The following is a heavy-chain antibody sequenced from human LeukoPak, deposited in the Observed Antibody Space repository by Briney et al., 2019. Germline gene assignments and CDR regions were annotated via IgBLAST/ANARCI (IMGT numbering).Heavy chain of an antibody. J-gene: IGHJ4*02. CDR3: AKSPHGSWWYYFDY. V-gene: IGHV3-23*01. CDR2: ISGSGGST. D-gene: IGHD6-13*01. Sequence: GGSLRLSCAASGFTFGRFAMSWVRQAPGKGLEWVSAISGSGGSTYYADSVKGRFTISRDNSKNTLYLQMNSLRAEDTAVYYCAKSPHGSWWYYFDYWGQGTLVTVSS. CDR1: GFTFGRFA.